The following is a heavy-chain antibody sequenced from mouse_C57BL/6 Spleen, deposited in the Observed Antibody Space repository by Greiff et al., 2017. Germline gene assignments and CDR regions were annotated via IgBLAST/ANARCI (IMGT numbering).Heavy chain of an antibody. J-gene: IGHJ4*01. V-gene: IGHV1-69*01. CDR2: IDPSDSYT. CDR1: GYTFTSYW. D-gene: IGHD2-5*01. Sequence: QVQLQQPGAELVMPGASVKLSCKASGYTFTSYWMHWVKQRPGQGLEWIGEIDPSDSYTNYNQKFKGKSTLTVDKSSSTAYMQLSRLTSEDSAVYYCARRGDYSNYYYAMDYWGQGTSVTVSS. CDR3: ARRGDYSNYYYAMDY.